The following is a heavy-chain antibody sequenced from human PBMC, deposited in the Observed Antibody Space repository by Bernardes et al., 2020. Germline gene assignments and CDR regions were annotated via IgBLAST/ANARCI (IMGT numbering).Heavy chain of an antibody. CDR1: GFTFSSYA. V-gene: IGHV3-23*01. CDR2: ISGSGGST. Sequence: VGSLRLSCAASGFTFSSYAMSWVRQAPGPGLEWVSAISGSGGSTYYADSVKGRFTISRDNSKNTLYLQMSSLRAEDTAVYYCAKDERGPTPFDYWGQGTLVTVSS. CDR3: AKDERGPTPFDY. D-gene: IGHD2-15*01. J-gene: IGHJ4*02.